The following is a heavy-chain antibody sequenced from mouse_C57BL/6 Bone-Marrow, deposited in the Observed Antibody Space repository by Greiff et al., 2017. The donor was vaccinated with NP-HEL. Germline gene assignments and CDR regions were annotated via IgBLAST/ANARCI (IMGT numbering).Heavy chain of an antibody. V-gene: IGHV1-82*01. CDR3: ARSGNYGSSFVVYFDY. Sequence: VQLQQSGPELVKPGASVKISCKASGYAFSSSWMNWVKQRPGKGLEWIGRIYPGDGDTNYNGKFKGKATLTADKSSSTAYMQLSSLTSEDSAVYFCARSGNYGSSFVVYFDYWGQGTTLTVSS. D-gene: IGHD1-1*01. J-gene: IGHJ2*01. CDR1: GYAFSSSW. CDR2: IYPGDGDT.